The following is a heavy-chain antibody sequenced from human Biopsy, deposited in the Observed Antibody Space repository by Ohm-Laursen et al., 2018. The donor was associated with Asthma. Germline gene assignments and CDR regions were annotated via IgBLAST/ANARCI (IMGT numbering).Heavy chain of an antibody. Sequence: ATVKISCKASGYNFISFAIHWVRQAPGQSLEWICWVNTGNGDTKYSQKFQGRVTITRDTSASTAYMDLRSLRSEDTATYYFARTYYDFLTGQVKDVFGVWGQGTMVTVSS. D-gene: IGHD3-9*01. V-gene: IGHV1-3*04. CDR1: GYNFISFA. J-gene: IGHJ3*01. CDR3: ARTYYDFLTGQVKDVFGV. CDR2: VNTGNGDT.